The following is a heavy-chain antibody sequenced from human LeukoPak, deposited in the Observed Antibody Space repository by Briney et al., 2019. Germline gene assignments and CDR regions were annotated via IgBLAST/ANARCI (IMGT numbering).Heavy chain of an antibody. D-gene: IGHD3-3*01. J-gene: IGHJ4*02. CDR3: ARDSPDSPYYFHY. CDR1: GFIFSRFG. Sequence: GGSLRLSCAASGFIFSRFGMHWVRQAPGKGLEWVAIIWYDGSNKYYAGSVKGRFTISRDNSKNTLYLQMSSLRAEDTAVYYCARDSPDSPYYFHYWGQGTLVTVSS. V-gene: IGHV3-33*01. CDR2: IWYDGSNK.